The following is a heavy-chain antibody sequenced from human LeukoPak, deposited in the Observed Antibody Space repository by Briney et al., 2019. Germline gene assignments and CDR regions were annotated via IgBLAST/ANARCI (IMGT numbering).Heavy chain of an antibody. D-gene: IGHD2-2*01. Sequence: SETLSLTCTVSGGSISSYYWSWIRQPAGKGLECIGRIYTSGSTNYNPSLKSRVTMSVDTSKNQFSLKLSSVTAADTAVYYCARDLDGCSSTSCYVRSDYYYYYMDVWGKGTTVTVSS. CDR1: GGSISSYY. CDR2: IYTSGST. CDR3: ARDLDGCSSTSCYVRSDYYYYYMDV. V-gene: IGHV4-4*07. J-gene: IGHJ6*03.